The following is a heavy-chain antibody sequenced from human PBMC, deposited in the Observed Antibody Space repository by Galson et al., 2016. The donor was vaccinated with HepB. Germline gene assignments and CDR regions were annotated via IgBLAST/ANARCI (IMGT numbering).Heavy chain of an antibody. CDR3: ARGAVRNDDIRFDY. Sequence: SLRLSCAASGFTFSSYWMSWVRQAPGKGLEWVANIKEDGSEKYYADDVKGRFTISRDNTRNSLYLQMSTLRAEDTAVYYCARGAVRNDDIRFDYWGQGTLFTVSS. CDR1: GFTFSSYW. CDR2: IKEDGSEK. J-gene: IGHJ4*02. V-gene: IGHV3-7*03. D-gene: IGHD1-1*01.